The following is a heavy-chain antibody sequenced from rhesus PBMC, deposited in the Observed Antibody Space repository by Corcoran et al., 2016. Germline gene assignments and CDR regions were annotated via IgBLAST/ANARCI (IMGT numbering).Heavy chain of an antibody. V-gene: IGHV3-30*02. Sequence: EVQLVESGAGWVQPGGSLRLSCAASGFTLTNSWMSGGRQAPGKGLGWVARIKRKADGETADYAASMKGRFTISRDDSKNTLYLQMNSLKTEDTAVYYCTFFDYWGQGVLVTVSS. J-gene: IGHJ4*01. CDR1: GFTLTNSW. CDR3: TFFDY. CDR2: IKRKADGETA.